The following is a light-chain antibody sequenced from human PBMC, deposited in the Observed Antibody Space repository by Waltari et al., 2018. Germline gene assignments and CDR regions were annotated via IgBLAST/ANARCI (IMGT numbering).Light chain of an antibody. CDR3: QQRSTWPSIT. Sequence: EIVLTQSPATLSLAPGERGTLSFRASHSVNTNLAWYQQKPGQAPRLLIYDASTRATAIPARFSGSGSGTDFTLTISSLEREDFAVYYCQQRSTWPSITFGQGTRLEIK. V-gene: IGKV3-11*01. CDR2: DAS. CDR1: HSVNTN. J-gene: IGKJ5*01.